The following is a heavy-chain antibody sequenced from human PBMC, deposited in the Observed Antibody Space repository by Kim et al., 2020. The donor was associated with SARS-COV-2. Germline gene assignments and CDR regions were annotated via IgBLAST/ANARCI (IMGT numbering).Heavy chain of an antibody. CDR2: IYYSGST. V-gene: IGHV4-31*03. Sequence: SETLSLTCTVSGGSISSGGYYWSWIRQHPGKGLEWIGYIYYSGSTYYNPSLKSRVTISVDTSKNQFSLKLSSVTAADTAVYYCARAPSPPPGGGFFDYWGQGTLVTVSS. CDR3: ARAPSPPPGGGFFDY. CDR1: GGSISSGGYY. J-gene: IGHJ4*02. D-gene: IGHD6-25*01.